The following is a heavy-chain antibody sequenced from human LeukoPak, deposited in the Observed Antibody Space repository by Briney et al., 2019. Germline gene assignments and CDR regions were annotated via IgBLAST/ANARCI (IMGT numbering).Heavy chain of an antibody. CDR1: GFTFSSYA. CDR3: ARRGASRRRNYFDY. V-gene: IGHV3-30-3*01. Sequence: GRSLRLSCAASGFTFSSYAMHWVRQAPGKGLEWVAVISYDGSNKYYADSVKGRFTISRDNSKNTLYLQMNSLRAEDTAVYYCARRGASRRRNYFDYWGQGTLVTVSS. J-gene: IGHJ4*02. CDR2: ISYDGSNK. D-gene: IGHD1-26*01.